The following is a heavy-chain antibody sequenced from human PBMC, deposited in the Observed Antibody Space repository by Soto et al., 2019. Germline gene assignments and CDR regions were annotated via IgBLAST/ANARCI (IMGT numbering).Heavy chain of an antibody. CDR3: ARGWPAVSAADVFDN. CDR1: GFTFSRYW. V-gene: IGHV3-74*01. CDR2: IHGDGSDT. J-gene: IGHJ3*02. D-gene: IGHD6-19*01. Sequence: EVQLVESGGDLIQGGGSLRLSCAASGFTFSRYWMHWVRQVPGKGLVWVSRIHGDGSDTSYADSVRGRFTISRDNAKNTLYLQMNNVKVEDTAVYYCARGWPAVSAADVFDNWGQGTMVTVSS.